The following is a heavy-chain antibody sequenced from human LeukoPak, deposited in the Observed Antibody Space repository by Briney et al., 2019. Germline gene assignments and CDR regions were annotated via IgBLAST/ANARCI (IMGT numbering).Heavy chain of an antibody. Sequence: SETLSLTCTVSGGSISSGGYYWSWIRQHPGKGLEWIGYIHYSGSTYYNPSLKSRITKSVGTSRNRFSLKLSSVTAADTAVYYCARTYMTSARFDPWGQGTLVTVSS. V-gene: IGHV4-31*03. CDR1: GGSISSGGYY. J-gene: IGHJ5*02. CDR2: IHYSGST. CDR3: ARTYMTSARFDP. D-gene: IGHD2-21*02.